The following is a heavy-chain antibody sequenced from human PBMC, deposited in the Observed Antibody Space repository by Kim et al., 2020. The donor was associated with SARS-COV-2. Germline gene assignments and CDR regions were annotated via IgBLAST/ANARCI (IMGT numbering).Heavy chain of an antibody. Sequence: GGSLRLSCAASGFTFSSSAMSWVRQAPGKGLEWVSVISGSGGSTYYADTVKGRFTISRDNSKNTLYLQMNSLRAEDTAVYYCARGQQLVNYWGQGTLVTVSS. CDR1: GFTFSSSA. CDR3: ARGQQLVNY. V-gene: IGHV3-23*01. CDR2: ISGSGGST. D-gene: IGHD6-13*01. J-gene: IGHJ4*02.